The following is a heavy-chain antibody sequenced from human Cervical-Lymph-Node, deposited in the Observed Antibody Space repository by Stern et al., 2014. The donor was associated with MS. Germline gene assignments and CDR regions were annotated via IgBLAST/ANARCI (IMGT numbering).Heavy chain of an antibody. D-gene: IGHD6-6*01. CDR1: GFTFSSYG. CDR3: ARAVGIAARPDYYGMDV. Sequence: VQLEESGGGVVQPGRSLRLSCAASGFTFSSYGMHWVRQAPGKGLEWVAVIWYDGSNKYYADSVKGRFTISRDNSKNTLYLQMNSLRAEDTAVYYCARAVGIAARPDYYGMDVWGQGTTVTVSS. V-gene: IGHV3-33*01. CDR2: IWYDGSNK. J-gene: IGHJ6*02.